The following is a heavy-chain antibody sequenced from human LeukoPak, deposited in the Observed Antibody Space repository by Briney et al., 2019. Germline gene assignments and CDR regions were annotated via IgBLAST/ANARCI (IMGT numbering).Heavy chain of an antibody. CDR3: ARVGAVAGGFDI. V-gene: IGHV3-53*01. D-gene: IGHD6-19*01. CDR1: GFTVSSNY. J-gene: IGHJ3*02. Sequence: GALRLSCAASGFTVSSNYMSWVRQAPGKGLEWVSVIYSGGSTYYADSVKGRFTISRDNSKSTLYIQMNSLRAEDTAVYYCARVGAVAGGFDIWGQGTMVTVSS. CDR2: IYSGGST.